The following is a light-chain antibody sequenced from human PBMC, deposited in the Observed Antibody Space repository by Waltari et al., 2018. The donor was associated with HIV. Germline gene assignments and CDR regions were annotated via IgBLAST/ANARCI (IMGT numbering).Light chain of an antibody. CDR1: NSDVGGYNY. CDR2: DVT. Sequence: QSALTQPRSVSGSPGQSVTFSCLGTNSDVGGYNYVSWYRQHPGEAPKLIIYDVTKRPSGVPDRFSGAKSVNTASLTVSGLQADDEAEYYCCSYAGSYTWLFGGGTKLTVL. V-gene: IGLV2-11*01. CDR3: CSYAGSYTWL. J-gene: IGLJ2*01.